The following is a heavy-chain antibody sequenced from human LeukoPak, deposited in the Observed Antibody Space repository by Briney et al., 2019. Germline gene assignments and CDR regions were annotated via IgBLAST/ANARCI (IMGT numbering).Heavy chain of an antibody. CDR2: IYTSDST. J-gene: IGHJ4*02. Sequence: SETLSLTCTVSGGSISSYCWSWIRQPAGKGLEWIGRIYTSDSTNYNPSLKSRVTMSVDTSKNQFSLKLNSVTAADTAVYYCARETNSSSWRALDYWGQGTLVTVSS. CDR3: ARETNSSSWRALDY. D-gene: IGHD6-13*01. CDR1: GGSISSYC. V-gene: IGHV4-4*07.